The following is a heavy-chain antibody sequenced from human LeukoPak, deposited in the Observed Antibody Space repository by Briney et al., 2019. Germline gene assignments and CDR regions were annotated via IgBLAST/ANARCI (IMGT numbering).Heavy chain of an antibody. D-gene: IGHD6-19*01. CDR3: ARMAAPYSSGSGGYFDY. J-gene: IGHJ4*02. Sequence: GGSLRLSCAASGFTFSSYNMNWVRQAPGKGLEWVAFIRYDGSNKYYADSVKGRFTISRDNSKNTLYLQMNSLRAEDTAVYYCARMAAPYSSGSGGYFDYWGQGTLVTVSS. CDR1: GFTFSSYN. V-gene: IGHV3-30*02. CDR2: IRYDGSNK.